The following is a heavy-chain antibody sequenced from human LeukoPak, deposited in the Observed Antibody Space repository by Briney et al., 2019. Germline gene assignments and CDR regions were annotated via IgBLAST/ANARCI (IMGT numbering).Heavy chain of an antibody. V-gene: IGHV1-69*13. CDR2: IIPIFGTA. CDR1: GGTFSSYA. D-gene: IGHD2-21*02. CDR3: ARLYCGGDCYSNAFDI. Sequence: ASVKVSCKASGGTFSSYAISWVPQASGQGLEWMGGIIPIFGTANYAQKFQGRVTITADESTSTAYMELSSLRSEDTAVYYCARLYCGGDCYSNAFDIWGQGTMVTVSS. J-gene: IGHJ3*02.